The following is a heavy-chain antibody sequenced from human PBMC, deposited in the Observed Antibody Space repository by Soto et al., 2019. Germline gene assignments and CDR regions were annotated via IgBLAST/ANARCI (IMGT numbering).Heavy chain of an antibody. CDR1: GGTISSYG. D-gene: IGHD6-6*01. J-gene: IGHJ5*02. Sequence: VRPLRLPWTASGGTISSYGMHWIRQAPGKGLEWVAVISYDGSNKYYADSVKGRFTISRDNSKNTLYLQMNSLRAEDTAVYYCAKGTIAARLSWFDPWGQGTLVPVSS. V-gene: IGHV3-30*18. CDR2: ISYDGSNK. CDR3: AKGTIAARLSWFDP.